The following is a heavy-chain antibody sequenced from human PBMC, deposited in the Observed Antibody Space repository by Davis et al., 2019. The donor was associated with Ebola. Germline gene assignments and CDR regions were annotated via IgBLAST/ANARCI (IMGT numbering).Heavy chain of an antibody. J-gene: IGHJ3*02. CDR2: ISAYNGNT. CDR3: ARTSIVGTTTTASDI. D-gene: IGHD1-26*01. Sequence: ASVKVSCKASGYSFKNYAISWVRQAPGQGLEWMGWISAYNGNTNYAQILQGRVTMTTDTSTGTAYMELRSLTSDDTAVYFCARTSIVGTTTTASDIWGQGTKVTVSS. CDR1: GYSFKNYA. V-gene: IGHV1-18*01.